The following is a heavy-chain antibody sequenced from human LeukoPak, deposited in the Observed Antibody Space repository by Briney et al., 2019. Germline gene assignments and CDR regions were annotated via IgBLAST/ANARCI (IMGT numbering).Heavy chain of an antibody. CDR1: GGSISSYY. D-gene: IGHD5-12*01. V-gene: IGHV4-59*01. CDR2: IYYSGST. Sequence: SETLSLTCTVSGGSISSYYWSWIRQPPGKGLEWIGYIYYSGSTNYNPSLKSRVTISVDTSKNQFSLKLSSVTAADTAVYYCARTVATLVAGNWFDPWGQGTLVTVSS. J-gene: IGHJ5*02. CDR3: ARTVATLVAGNWFDP.